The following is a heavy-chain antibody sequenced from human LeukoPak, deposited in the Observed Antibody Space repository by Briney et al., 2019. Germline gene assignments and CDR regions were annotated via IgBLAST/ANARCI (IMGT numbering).Heavy chain of an antibody. D-gene: IGHD3-3*01. J-gene: IGHJ6*02. CDR2: ISAYNGST. CDR1: GYTFTSYG. Sequence: ASVKVSCKASGYTFTSYGISWVRQAPGQGLEWMGWISAYNGSTNCAQKLRGRVTMTTDTSTSTAYMELRSLRSDDTAVYYCARAHYDFWSGYYYYYYGMDVWGQGTTVTVSS. CDR3: ARAHYDFWSGYYYYYYGMDV. V-gene: IGHV1-18*01.